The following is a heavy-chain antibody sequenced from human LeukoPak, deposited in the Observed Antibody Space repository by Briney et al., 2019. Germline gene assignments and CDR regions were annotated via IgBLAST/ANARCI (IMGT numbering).Heavy chain of an antibody. CDR3: ARYGSTIFDI. J-gene: IGHJ3*02. CDR1: GGSFSGYY. Sequence: SETLSLTCAVYGGSFSGYYWSWIRQPPGKGLEWIGRIYSSGSTNYNPSLKSRVTMSIDTSKNSISLKLSSVTAADTAVYYCARYGSTIFDIWGRGTIVTVSS. CDR2: IYSSGST. D-gene: IGHD2-2*03. V-gene: IGHV4-59*10.